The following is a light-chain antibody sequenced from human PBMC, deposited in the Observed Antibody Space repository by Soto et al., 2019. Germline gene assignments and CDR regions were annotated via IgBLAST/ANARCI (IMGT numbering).Light chain of an antibody. CDR1: SSDIGGYNY. J-gene: IGLJ1*01. Sequence: QSALTQPPSASGSPGQSVTISCTGTSSDIGGYNYVSWYQQHPGKAPKVMIYEVSKRPSGVPDRFSGSKSGNTASLTVSGLQAEDEADYYWSSYAGSNNFVFGTGTKLTVL. CDR3: SSYAGSNNFV. CDR2: EVS. V-gene: IGLV2-8*01.